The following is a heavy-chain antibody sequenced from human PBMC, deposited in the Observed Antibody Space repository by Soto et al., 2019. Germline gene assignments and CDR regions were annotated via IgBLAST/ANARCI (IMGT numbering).Heavy chain of an antibody. V-gene: IGHV3-13*01. CDR2: IGTAGDT. J-gene: IGHJ6*02. Sequence: SLRLSCAASGFTFSSYDMHWVRQATGKGLEWVSAIGTAGDTYYPGSVKGRFTISRENAKNPLYLQMNSLRAEDTAVYYCASSEPSGAFVMDVWGQGTTVTVSS. CDR3: ASSEPSGAFVMDV. CDR1: GFTFSSYD. D-gene: IGHD1-26*01.